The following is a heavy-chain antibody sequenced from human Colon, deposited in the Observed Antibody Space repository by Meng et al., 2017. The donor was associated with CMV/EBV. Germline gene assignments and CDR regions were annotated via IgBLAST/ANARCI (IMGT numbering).Heavy chain of an antibody. CDR3: ARSLRDYSTSSNYYYYGLDV. CDR2: ITYDGYNK. Sequence: RGSLRLSCAASGFTFNTYAMHWVRQAPGKGLEWVAVITYDGYNKYYADSVKGRFTISRDSSKNTMFLQVNSLRTEDTAVYYCARSLRDYSTSSNYYYYGLDVWGQGTTVTVSS. J-gene: IGHJ6*02. V-gene: IGHV3-30-3*01. CDR1: GFTFNTYA. D-gene: IGHD6-6*01.